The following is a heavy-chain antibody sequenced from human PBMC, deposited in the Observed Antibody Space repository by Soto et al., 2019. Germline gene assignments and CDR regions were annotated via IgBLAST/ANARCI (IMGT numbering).Heavy chain of an antibody. D-gene: IGHD6-19*01. CDR2: VNPSGST. V-gene: IGHV4-34*01. CDR3: ARGPWAGTRRHFDF. J-gene: IGHJ3*01. Sequence: QVQLQQWGAGLLKPSETLSLICGVYGGTFSGYYWTWIRQPPGQGLEWIGEVNPSGSTNYNPSLKSRVTISAATSKNQFSLKLNSVAAADTAVYYCARGPWAGTRRHFDFWGQGTMVTVSS. CDR1: GGTFSGYY.